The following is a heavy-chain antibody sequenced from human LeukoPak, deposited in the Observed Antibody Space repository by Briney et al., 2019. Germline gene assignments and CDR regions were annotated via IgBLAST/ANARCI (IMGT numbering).Heavy chain of an antibody. CDR1: GYTFTSYD. CDR2: TNPNSGNT. CDR3: ARSPHAYYDSSGYLIDY. Sequence: GASVNVSCKASGYTFTSYDINWVRQATGQGLEWMGWTNPNSGNTGYAQKFQGRVTMTRNTSISTAYMELSSLRSEDTAVYYCARSPHAYYDSSGYLIDYWGQGTLVTVSS. D-gene: IGHD3-22*01. J-gene: IGHJ4*02. V-gene: IGHV1-8*01.